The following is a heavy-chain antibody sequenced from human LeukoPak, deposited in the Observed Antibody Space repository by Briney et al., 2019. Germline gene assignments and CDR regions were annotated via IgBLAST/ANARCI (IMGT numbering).Heavy chain of an antibody. CDR3: ARPRGGYDEIDY. CDR1: GGSISSSSYY. Sequence: PSETLSLTCTVSGGSISSSSYYWGWIRQPPGKGLEWIGGIYYSGSTYYNPSLKSRVTLSVDTSKNQFSLMLTSVTAADTAVYYCARPRGGYDEIDYWGQGTLVTVSS. D-gene: IGHD5-12*01. V-gene: IGHV4-39*07. CDR2: IYYSGST. J-gene: IGHJ4*02.